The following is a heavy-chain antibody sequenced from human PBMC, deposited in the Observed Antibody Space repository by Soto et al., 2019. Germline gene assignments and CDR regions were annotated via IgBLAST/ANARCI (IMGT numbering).Heavy chain of an antibody. CDR1: GYTFTSYA. J-gene: IGHJ3*02. CDR3: ARPHPYDILTGYYVNDAFDI. D-gene: IGHD3-9*01. CDR2: IIPILGIA. Sequence: AASVKVSCKASGYTFTSYAMHWVRQAPGQGLGWMGRIIPILGIANYAQKFQGRVTITADKSTSTAYMELSSLRSEDTAVYYCARPHPYDILTGYYVNDAFDIWGQGTMVTVSS. V-gene: IGHV1-69*04.